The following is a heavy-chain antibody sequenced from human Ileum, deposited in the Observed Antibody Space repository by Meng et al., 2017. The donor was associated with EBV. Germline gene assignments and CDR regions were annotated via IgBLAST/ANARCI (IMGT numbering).Heavy chain of an antibody. V-gene: IGHV4-4*02. Sequence: QVQLQESGPGLVKPSGXLSLTCAVSGGSITSRNWWTWVRQPPGKGLEWIGEIYHSGSTNYNPSLKSRVSISVDKSKNQFSLNLTSVTAADTAVYYCSTYLYGGDEHYFDYWGQGTLVTVSS. J-gene: IGHJ4*02. CDR1: GGSITSRNW. CDR3: STYLYGGDEHYFDY. CDR2: IYHSGST. D-gene: IGHD4-23*01.